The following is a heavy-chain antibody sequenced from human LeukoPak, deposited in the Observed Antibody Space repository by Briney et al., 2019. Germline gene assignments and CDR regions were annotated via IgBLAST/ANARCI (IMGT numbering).Heavy chain of an antibody. CDR1: GYTFTGYY. CDR2: INPNSGGT. CDR3: ARSVVVTAIPKKPFDY. J-gene: IGHJ4*02. V-gene: IGHV1-2*02. Sequence: ASVTVSCKASGYTFTGYYMHWVRQAPGQGLEWMGWINPNSGGTNYAQKFQGRVIMTRDTSISTAYMELSRLRSDDTAVYYCARSVVVTAIPKKPFDYWGQGTLVTVSS. D-gene: IGHD2-21*02.